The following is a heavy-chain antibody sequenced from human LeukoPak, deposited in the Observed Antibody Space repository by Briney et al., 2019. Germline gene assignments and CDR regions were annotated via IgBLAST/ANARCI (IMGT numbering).Heavy chain of an antibody. J-gene: IGHJ4*02. Sequence: GSLRLSCAASGFTFSTPWMNWVRQSPGKGLEWIGEISHSGATNHNPSLKSRVTMSLDKSKNQLSLRVNSVTAADAAVYYCVRGDDYIFDYWGQGTLVTVSS. D-gene: IGHD4-11*01. CDR1: GFTFSTPW. V-gene: IGHV4-4*02. CDR2: ISHSGAT. CDR3: VRGDDYIFDY.